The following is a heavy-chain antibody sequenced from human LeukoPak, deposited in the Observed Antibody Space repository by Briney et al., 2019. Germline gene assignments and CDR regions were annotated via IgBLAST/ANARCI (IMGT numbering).Heavy chain of an antibody. J-gene: IGHJ5*02. CDR2: INPSGGST. V-gene: IGHV1-46*01. CDR1: GYTFTSYY. D-gene: IGHD3-16*02. CDR3: ARMITFGGVIVRNWFDP. Sequence: SVKVSCKASGYTFTSYYMHWVRQAPEQGLEWMGIINPSGGSTSYAQKFQGRVTMTRDTSTSTVYMELSSLRSEDTAVYYCARMITFGGVIVRNWFDPWGQGTLVTVSS.